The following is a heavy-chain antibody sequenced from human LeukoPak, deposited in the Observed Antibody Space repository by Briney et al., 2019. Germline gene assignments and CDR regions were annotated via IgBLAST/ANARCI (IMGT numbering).Heavy chain of an antibody. V-gene: IGHV1-2*02. J-gene: IGHJ3*02. CDR1: GYTFTGYY. CDR3: ARGLATIKAFDI. Sequence: ASVKVFCKASGYTFTGYYMHWVRQAPGQGLEWMGWINPNSGGTNYAQKFQGRVTMTRDTSISTAYMELSRLRSDDTAVYYCARGLATIKAFDIWGQGTMVTVSS. D-gene: IGHD5-24*01. CDR2: INPNSGGT.